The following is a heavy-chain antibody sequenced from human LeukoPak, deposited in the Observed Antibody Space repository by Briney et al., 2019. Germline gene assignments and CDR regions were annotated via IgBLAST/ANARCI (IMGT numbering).Heavy chain of an antibody. J-gene: IGHJ6*02. CDR3: AKDSGYTVAYGMDV. Sequence: PGGSLRLSCAASGFTFDDYAMHWVRQAPGKGLEWVSGISWNSGSIGYADSVKGRFTISRDNAKNSLYLQMNSLRAEDTALYYCAKDSGYTVAYGMDVWGQGTTVTVSS. CDR2: ISWNSGSI. CDR1: GFTFDDYA. D-gene: IGHD4-23*01. V-gene: IGHV3-9*01.